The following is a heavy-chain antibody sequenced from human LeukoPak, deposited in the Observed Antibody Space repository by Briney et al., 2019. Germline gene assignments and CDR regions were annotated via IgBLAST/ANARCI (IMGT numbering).Heavy chain of an antibody. CDR2: ISSTGGTA. J-gene: IGHJ5*02. Sequence: GGSLRLSCAASGFTFSSFGMSWVRQAPGKGLEWVSAISSTGGTAYYADSVKGRFTISRDNSKNTLYLQMNSLRAEDTAVYYCARVRYCSGGSCYGNWYDPWGQGTLVTVSS. V-gene: IGHV3-23*01. CDR3: ARVRYCSGGSCYGNWYDP. CDR1: GFTFSSFG. D-gene: IGHD2-15*01.